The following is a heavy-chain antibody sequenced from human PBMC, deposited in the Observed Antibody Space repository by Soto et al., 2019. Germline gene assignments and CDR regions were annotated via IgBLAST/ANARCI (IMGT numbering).Heavy chain of an antibody. V-gene: IGHV3-30-3*01. CDR2: ISYDGSNK. J-gene: IGHJ6*02. D-gene: IGHD2-15*01. Sequence: QVQLVESGGGVVQPGRSLRLSCAASGFTFSSYAMHWVRQAPGKGLEWVAVISYDGSNKYYADSVKGRFTISRDNSKNTLYLQMNSLRAEDTAVYYCARDLDEVAVAHYYYYGMDVWGQGTTVTVSS. CDR3: ARDLDEVAVAHYYYYGMDV. CDR1: GFTFSSYA.